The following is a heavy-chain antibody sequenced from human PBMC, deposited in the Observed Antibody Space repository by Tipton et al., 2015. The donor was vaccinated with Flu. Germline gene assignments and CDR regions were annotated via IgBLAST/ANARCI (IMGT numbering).Heavy chain of an antibody. J-gene: IGHJ4*02. CDR1: GFTLSSYW. CDR2: IKQDGGEK. Sequence: SLRLSCAASGFTLSSYWMSWVRQAPGKGLEWVANIKQDGGEKYYVDSVKGRFTISRDNAKNSLYLQMNSLRPEDTAIYYCARGGWASDTNNLLDYWGQGTLVTVSS. V-gene: IGHV3-7*03. CDR3: ARGGWASDTNNLLDY. D-gene: IGHD1/OR15-1a*01.